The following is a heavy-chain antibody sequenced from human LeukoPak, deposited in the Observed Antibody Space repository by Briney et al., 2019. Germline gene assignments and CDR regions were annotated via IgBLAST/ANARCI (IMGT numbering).Heavy chain of an antibody. CDR1: GFTFSSYS. Sequence: GGSLRLSCAASGFTFSSYSMNWVRQAPGKGLEWVSSISSSSSYIYYADSVKGRVTISRDNAKNSLYLQMNSLRAEDTAVYYCARDESIVVVPAAPYYYYGMDVWGQGTTVTVSS. V-gene: IGHV3-21*04. J-gene: IGHJ6*02. CDR3: ARDESIVVVPAAPYYYYGMDV. CDR2: ISSSSSYI. D-gene: IGHD2-2*01.